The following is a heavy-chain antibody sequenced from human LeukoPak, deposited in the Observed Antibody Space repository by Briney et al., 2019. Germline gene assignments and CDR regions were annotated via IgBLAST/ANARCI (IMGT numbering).Heavy chain of an antibody. J-gene: IGHJ3*02. V-gene: IGHV4-59*01. CDR2: IYYSGST. CDR3: ARDPGRDAFDI. Sequence: DPSETLSLTCTVSGGSISSYYWSWIRQPPGKELEWIGHIYYSGSTNYNPSLKSRVTISADTSKNQFSLKLSSVTAADTAVYYCARDPGRDAFDIWGQGTMVTVSS. CDR1: GGSISSYY. D-gene: IGHD1-14*01.